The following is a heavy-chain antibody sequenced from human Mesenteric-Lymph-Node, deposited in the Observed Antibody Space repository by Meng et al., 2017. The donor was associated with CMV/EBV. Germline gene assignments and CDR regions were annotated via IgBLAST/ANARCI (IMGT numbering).Heavy chain of an antibody. D-gene: IGHD2-2*01. CDR1: YTFTSYA. J-gene: IGHJ4*02. V-gene: IGHV7-4-1*02. CDR2: INTDTGNP. CDR3: ARPVGYCSDTGCYLAY. Sequence: YTFTSYAMNWVRQAPGQGLEWMGWINTDTGNPTYAQGFTGRFVFSLDTSVSTAYLQISSLEAEDTAVYYCARPVGYCSDTGCYLAYWGQGTLVTVSS.